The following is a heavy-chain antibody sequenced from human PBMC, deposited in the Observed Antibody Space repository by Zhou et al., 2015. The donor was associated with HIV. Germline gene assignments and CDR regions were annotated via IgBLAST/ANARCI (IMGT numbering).Heavy chain of an antibody. CDR3: AREGWGSWYFDL. CDR2: IIPIFGTA. CDR1: GYTFTSYG. V-gene: IGHV1-69*06. J-gene: IGHJ2*01. Sequence: QVQLVQSGAEVKKPGASVKVSCKASGYTFTSYGISWVRQAPGQGLEWMGGIIPIFGTANYAQKFQGRVTINADKSTSTAYMELSSLTSEDTATYYCAREGWGSWYFDLWGRGTLVSVSS. D-gene: IGHD7-27*01.